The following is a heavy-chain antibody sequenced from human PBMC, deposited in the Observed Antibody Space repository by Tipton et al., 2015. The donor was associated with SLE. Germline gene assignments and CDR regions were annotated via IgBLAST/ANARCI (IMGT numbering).Heavy chain of an antibody. V-gene: IGHV3-53*01. CDR3: ARVLTPYYGMDV. J-gene: IGHJ6*02. Sequence: SLRLSCAASAFSVSAYHMTWVRQAPGKGLEWVAVSYIGGGGTAYADSVKGRFTISRDSSENTLYLQMNSLRAEDTAVYYCARVLTPYYGMDVWGQGTTVTVSS. D-gene: IGHD3-9*01. CDR2: SYIGGGGT. CDR1: AFSVSAYH.